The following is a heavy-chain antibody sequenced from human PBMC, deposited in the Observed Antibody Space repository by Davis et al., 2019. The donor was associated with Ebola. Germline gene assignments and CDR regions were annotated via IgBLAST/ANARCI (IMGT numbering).Heavy chain of an antibody. J-gene: IGHJ6*02. CDR3: TTDHVGSYCSSTSCAQHYYYGMDV. V-gene: IGHV3-23*01. CDR2: ISGSGGST. Sequence: GGSLRLSCAASGFTFSSYAMSWVRQAPGKGLEWVSAISGSGGSTYYADSVKGRFTISRDNSKNTLYLQMNSLKTEDTAVYYCTTDHVGSYCSSTSCAQHYYYGMDVWGQGTTVTVSS. D-gene: IGHD2-2*01. CDR1: GFTFSSYA.